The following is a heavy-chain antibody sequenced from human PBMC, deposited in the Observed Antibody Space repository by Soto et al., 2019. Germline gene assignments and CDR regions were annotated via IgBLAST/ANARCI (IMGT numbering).Heavy chain of an antibody. J-gene: IGHJ5*02. D-gene: IGHD6-13*01. V-gene: IGHV1-3*01. CDR1: GYTFTSYG. CDR3: VRRHVSATGIDWFDP. Sequence: ASVKVSCKASGYTFTSYGIHWVRQAPGQRLEWMGWVNAANGDTKYSPKFQGRVTITRDTSASTAYMELSSLRSEDTAVYYCVRRHVSATGIDWFDPWGQGTLVTV. CDR2: VNAANGDT.